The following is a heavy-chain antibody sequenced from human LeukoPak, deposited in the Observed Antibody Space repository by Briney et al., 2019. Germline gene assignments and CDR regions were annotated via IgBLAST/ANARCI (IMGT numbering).Heavy chain of an antibody. D-gene: IGHD6-6*01. Sequence: ASVKVSCKASGYTFTSYGIRWVRQAPGQGLEWMGWISAYNGNTNYAQKLQGRVTMTTDTSTSTAYMELRSLRSDDTAVYYCARESLEYSSSSTYYYGMDVWGQGTTVTVSS. V-gene: IGHV1-18*01. CDR2: ISAYNGNT. CDR1: GYTFTSYG. CDR3: ARESLEYSSSSTYYYGMDV. J-gene: IGHJ6*02.